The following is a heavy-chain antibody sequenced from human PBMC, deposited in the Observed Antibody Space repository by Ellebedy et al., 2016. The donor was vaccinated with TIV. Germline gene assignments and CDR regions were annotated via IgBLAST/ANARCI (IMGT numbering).Heavy chain of an antibody. J-gene: IGHJ6*02. CDR1: GGTFSSYA. D-gene: IGHD3-3*01. Sequence: ASVKVSCKASGGTFSSYAISWVRHAPGQGLEWMGRIIPILGIPNYAQKFQGRVTLTADKSTSTAYMELSSLRSEDTAVYYCARESPNLEWLLYGMDVWGQGTTVSVSS. CDR3: ARESPNLEWLLYGMDV. CDR2: IIPILGIP. V-gene: IGHV1-69*04.